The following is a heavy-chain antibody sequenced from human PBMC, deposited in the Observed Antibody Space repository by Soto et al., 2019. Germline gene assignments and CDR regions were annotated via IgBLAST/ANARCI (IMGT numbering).Heavy chain of an antibody. D-gene: IGHD3-10*01. CDR1: GFTFSSYS. V-gene: IGHV3-48*01. Sequence: GGSLRLSCAASGFTFSSYSMNWVRQAPGKGLEWVSYISSSSSTIYYADSVKGRFTISRDNAKNSLYLQMNSLRAEDTAVYYCARDFRLLWFGESTNYYYYYYMDVWGKGTTVTVSS. CDR3: ARDFRLLWFGESTNYYYYYYMDV. CDR2: ISSSSSTI. J-gene: IGHJ6*03.